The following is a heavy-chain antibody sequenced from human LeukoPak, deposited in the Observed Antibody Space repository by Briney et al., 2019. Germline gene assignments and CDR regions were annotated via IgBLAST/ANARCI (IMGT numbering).Heavy chain of an antibody. Sequence: GRSLRLSCAASGFTFSSNAMHWARQAPGKGLEWVADVSYDGSKKYYADSVKGRFTISRDNSKNTLYLQMNSLRAEDTAVYYCVRGDETVYFDYWGQGTRVTVSS. V-gene: IGHV3-30*01. CDR1: GFTFSSNA. CDR3: VRGDETVYFDY. CDR2: VSYDGSKK. D-gene: IGHD1-1*01. J-gene: IGHJ4*02.